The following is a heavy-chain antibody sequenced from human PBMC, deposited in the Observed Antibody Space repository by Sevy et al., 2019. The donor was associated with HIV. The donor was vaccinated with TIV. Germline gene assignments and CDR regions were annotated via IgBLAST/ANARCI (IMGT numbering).Heavy chain of an antibody. CDR3: ARDPRYYYDSSGYYYAAFDI. D-gene: IGHD3-22*01. Sequence: SETLSLTCAVSGGSISSSNWWSSVRQPPGKGLEWIGEIYHSGSTNYNPSLKSRVTISVDKSKNQFSLKLSSVTAADTAVYYCARDPRYYYDSSGYYYAAFDIWGQGTMVTVSS. CDR2: IYHSGST. V-gene: IGHV4-4*02. J-gene: IGHJ3*02. CDR1: GGSISSSNW.